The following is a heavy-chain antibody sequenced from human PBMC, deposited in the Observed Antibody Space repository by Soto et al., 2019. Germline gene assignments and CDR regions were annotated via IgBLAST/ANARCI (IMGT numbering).Heavy chain of an antibody. Sequence: GESLRLSCAASGFTFRSYGMHWVRQAPGKGLEWVAVIWYDGSNKYYADSVKGRFTISRDNSKNTLYLQMNSLRAEDTAVYYCARDRFWSGYNNWFDPWGQGTLVTVSS. V-gene: IGHV3-33*01. D-gene: IGHD3-3*01. CDR2: IWYDGSNK. CDR3: ARDRFWSGYNNWFDP. J-gene: IGHJ5*02. CDR1: GFTFRSYG.